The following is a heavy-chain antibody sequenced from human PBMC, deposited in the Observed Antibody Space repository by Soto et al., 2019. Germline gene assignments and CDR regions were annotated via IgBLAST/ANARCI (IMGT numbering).Heavy chain of an antibody. CDR3: ASGVLVTRIYYYYEMDV. D-gene: IGHD4-17*01. CDR1: GGTFSSYT. Sequence: QVQLVQSGAEVKKPGSSVKVSCKASGGTFSSYTIAWVRQAPGQGLEWMGGIIPIFGTTNYAPKFQGRVTITADKSTTTADMELSSLRFEATAISWCASGVLVTRIYYYYEMDVWGQGNTVTVSS. V-gene: IGHV1-69*06. CDR2: IIPIFGTT. J-gene: IGHJ6*02.